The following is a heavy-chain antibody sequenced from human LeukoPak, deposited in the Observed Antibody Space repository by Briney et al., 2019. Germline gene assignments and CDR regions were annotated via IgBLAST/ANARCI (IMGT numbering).Heavy chain of an antibody. Sequence: PGGSLRLSCAASGFTFSSYSMNWVRQAPGKGLEWVSYISSSSSTIYYADSVKGRFTISRDNAKNSLYLQMNSLRAEDTAVYYCARDRRAGEEIMITFGGVIVSDCWGQGTLVTVSS. CDR1: GFTFSSYS. V-gene: IGHV3-48*01. J-gene: IGHJ4*02. CDR3: ARDRRAGEEIMITFGGVIVSDC. CDR2: ISSSSSTI. D-gene: IGHD3-16*02.